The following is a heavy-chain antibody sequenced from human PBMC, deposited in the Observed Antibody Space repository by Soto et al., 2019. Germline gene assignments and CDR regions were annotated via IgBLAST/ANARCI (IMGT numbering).Heavy chain of an antibody. CDR3: AKPPVAGPKFPYYFDY. V-gene: IGHV3-23*01. CDR1: GFTFSSYA. Sequence: GESLKISCAASGFTFSSYAMSWVRQAPGKGLEWVSAISGSGGSTYYADSVKGRFTISRDNSKNTLYLQMNSLRAEDTAVYYCAKPPVAGPKFPYYFDYWGQGTLVTVSS. J-gene: IGHJ4*02. D-gene: IGHD6-19*01. CDR2: ISGSGGST.